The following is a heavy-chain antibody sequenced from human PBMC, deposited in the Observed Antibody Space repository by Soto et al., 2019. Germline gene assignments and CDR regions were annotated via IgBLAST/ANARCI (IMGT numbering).Heavy chain of an antibody. CDR2: IYYSGST. J-gene: IGHJ4*02. CDR1: GGSISSSSYY. D-gene: IGHD3-9*01. Sequence: SETLSLTCTVSGGSISSSSYYWGWIRQPPGKGLEWIGSIYYSGSTYYNPSLKSRVTISVDTSKNQFSLKLSSVTAADTAVYYCASPSPIILTGYYDWVYWGQGTLVTVSS. CDR3: ASPSPIILTGYYDWVY. V-gene: IGHV4-39*01.